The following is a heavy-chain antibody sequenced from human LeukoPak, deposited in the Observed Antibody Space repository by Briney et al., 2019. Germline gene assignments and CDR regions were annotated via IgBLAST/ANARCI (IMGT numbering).Heavy chain of an antibody. CDR2: ISAYNGNT. J-gene: IGHJ4*02. Sequence: GASVKVSCKASGGTFSSYAISWVRQAPGQGLEWMGWISAYNGNTNYAQKLQGRVTMTTDTSTSTAYMELSSLRSDDTAVYYCARDPRYSGSWFDYWGQGTLVTVSS. V-gene: IGHV1-18*01. CDR3: ARDPRYSGSWFDY. CDR1: GGTFSSYA. D-gene: IGHD6-13*01.